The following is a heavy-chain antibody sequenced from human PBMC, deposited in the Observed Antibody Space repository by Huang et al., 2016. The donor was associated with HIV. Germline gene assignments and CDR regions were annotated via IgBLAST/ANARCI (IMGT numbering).Heavy chain of an antibody. CDR1: GYTFSNYD. J-gene: IGHJ4*02. Sequence: QVQLVQSGAEVKKPGASVKVSCKASGYTFSNYDLNWVRPAPGQGLEWMGWMNPKIGNTGYARKFQGRVTMTRSTSISTAYMELSRLRFEDTAVYYCATLPPVNYGRSGGRVRDYWGQGSLVTVSS. D-gene: IGHD2-15*01. V-gene: IGHV1-8*01. CDR3: ATLPPVNYGRSGGRVRDY. CDR2: MNPKIGNT.